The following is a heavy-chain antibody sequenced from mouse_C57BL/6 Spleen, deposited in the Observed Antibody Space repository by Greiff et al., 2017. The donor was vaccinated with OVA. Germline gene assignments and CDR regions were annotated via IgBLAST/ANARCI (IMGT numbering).Heavy chain of an antibody. Sequence: EVQGVESGGGLVKPGGSLKLSCAASGFTFSSYAMSWVRQTPEKRLEWVATISDGGSYTYYPDNVKGRFTISRDNAKNNLYLQMSHLKSEDTAMYYCAREMVTTHAMDYWGQGTSVTVSS. D-gene: IGHD2-1*01. V-gene: IGHV5-4*01. CDR2: ISDGGSYT. CDR1: GFTFSSYA. J-gene: IGHJ4*01. CDR3: AREMVTTHAMDY.